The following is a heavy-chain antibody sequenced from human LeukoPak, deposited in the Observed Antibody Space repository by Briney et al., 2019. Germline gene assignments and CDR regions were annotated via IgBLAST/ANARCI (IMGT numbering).Heavy chain of an antibody. Sequence: SETLSLTCAVYGGSFSGYYWSWIRQPPGKGLEWIGEINHSGSTNYNPSLKSRVTISVDTSKNQFSLKLSSVTAADTAVYYCARGDKSSGWYFLDYWGRGTLVTVSS. V-gene: IGHV4-34*01. CDR2: INHSGST. J-gene: IGHJ4*02. D-gene: IGHD6-19*01. CDR3: ARGDKSSGWYFLDY. CDR1: GGSFSGYY.